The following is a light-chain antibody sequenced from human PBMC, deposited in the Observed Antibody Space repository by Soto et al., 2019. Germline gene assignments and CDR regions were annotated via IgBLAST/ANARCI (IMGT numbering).Light chain of an antibody. V-gene: IGLV4-69*01. J-gene: IGLJ3*02. CDR2: LNSDDSH. CDR3: QTWGTGIQV. CDR1: SGHSSYA. Sequence: QPVLTQSPSASASLGASVKLTCTLSSGHSSYAIAWHQQQPEKGPRYLMKLNSDDSHSKGDGIPDRFSGSSSGAVRYLTISSLQSEDEADYYCQTWGTGIQVFGGGTKLTVL.